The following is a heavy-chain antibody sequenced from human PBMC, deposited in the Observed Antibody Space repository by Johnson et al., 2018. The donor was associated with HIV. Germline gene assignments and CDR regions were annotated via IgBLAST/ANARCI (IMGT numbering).Heavy chain of an antibody. V-gene: IGHV3-30*02. D-gene: IGHD3-22*01. J-gene: IGHJ3*02. CDR2: IRYDGSNK. CDR3: AKVVTYYYDHDAFDI. CDR1: GFTFSSYG. Sequence: VQLVESGGGVVQPGGSLRLSCAASGFTFSSYGMHWVRQAPGKGLEWMAFIRYDGSNKYYADSVKGRFTISRDNSKNTLYLQMNSLRAEDTAVYYCAKVVTYYYDHDAFDIWGQGTMVTVSS.